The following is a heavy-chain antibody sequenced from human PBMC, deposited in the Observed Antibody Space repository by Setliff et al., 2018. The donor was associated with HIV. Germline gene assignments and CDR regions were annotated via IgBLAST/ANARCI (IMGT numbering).Heavy chain of an antibody. V-gene: IGHV4-59*01. CDR1: DGSFSSDY. D-gene: IGHD5-12*01. J-gene: IGHJ3*02. CDR2: IYYRGST. CDR3: ARAEMATIVAFDI. Sequence: SETLSLTCTVSDGSFSSDYWTWIRQTPGKGLEWIGYIYYRGSTKYNPSLTSRVTISVDTSKNHFSLKLTPVTAADTAVYYCARAEMATIVAFDIWGQGTMVTVSS.